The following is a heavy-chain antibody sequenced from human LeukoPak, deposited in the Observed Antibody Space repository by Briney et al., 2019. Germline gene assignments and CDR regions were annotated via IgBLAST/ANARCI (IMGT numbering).Heavy chain of an antibody. D-gene: IGHD3-10*01. Sequence: GRSLRLSCAASGFTFDDYAMHWVRQAPGKGLEWVSGISWNSGSIGYADSVKGRFTISRDDAKNSLYLQMNSLRAEDTAVYYCARDSMVRGVIGTFNIWGQGTMVTVSS. V-gene: IGHV3-9*01. CDR1: GFTFDDYA. CDR2: ISWNSGSI. CDR3: ARDSMVRGVIGTFNI. J-gene: IGHJ3*02.